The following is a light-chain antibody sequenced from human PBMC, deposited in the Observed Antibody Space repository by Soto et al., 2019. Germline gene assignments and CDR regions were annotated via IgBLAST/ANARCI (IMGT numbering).Light chain of an antibody. CDR1: VLAKKY. J-gene: IGLJ2*01. CDR2: KDS. Sequence: SYELTQPSSVSVSPGQTVRITCSGDVLAKKYARWFQQKPGQAPVVVIYKDSERPSGIPERFSGSSSGTTVTLTISGAQVEDEADYYCYSSTDNNVVFGGGTKLTVL. CDR3: YSSTDNNVV. V-gene: IGLV3-27*01.